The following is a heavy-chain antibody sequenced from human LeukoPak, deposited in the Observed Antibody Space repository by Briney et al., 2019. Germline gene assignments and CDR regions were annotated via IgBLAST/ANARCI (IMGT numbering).Heavy chain of an antibody. CDR3: ARDRSAFSGYDFFDY. Sequence: GGSLRLSCAASGFTFSSYSMNWVRQAPGKGLEWVSYISSSSSTIYYADSVKGRFTISRDNAKNSLYLQMNSLRAEDTALYYCARDRSAFSGYDFFDYWGQGTLVTVSS. CDR1: GFTFSSYS. CDR2: ISSSSSTI. D-gene: IGHD5-12*01. V-gene: IGHV3-48*01. J-gene: IGHJ4*02.